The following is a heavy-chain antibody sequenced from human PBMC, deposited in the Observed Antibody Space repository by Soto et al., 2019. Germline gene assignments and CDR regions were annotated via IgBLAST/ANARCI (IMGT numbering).Heavy chain of an antibody. CDR2: IFSNDEK. CDR1: GFSLSNARMG. D-gene: IGHD4-17*01. J-gene: IGHJ6*02. CDR3: ARILFTVTTGGGGYYGMDV. V-gene: IGHV2-26*01. Sequence: QVTLKESGPVLVKPTETLTLTCTVSGFSLSNARMGVSWIRQPPGKALEWLAHIFSNDEKSYSTSLKSRLTTSKDTTKSQVVLTRTKMDPGDTAKFYCARILFTVTTGGGGYYGMDVWGQGTTVTVSS.